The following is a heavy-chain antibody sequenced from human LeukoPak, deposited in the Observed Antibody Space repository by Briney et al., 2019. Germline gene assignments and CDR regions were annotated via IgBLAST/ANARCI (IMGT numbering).Heavy chain of an antibody. CDR2: INPNSGGT. D-gene: IGHD2-8*01. J-gene: IGHJ4*02. CDR3: ARDSVILYKPAFDY. V-gene: IGHV1-2*02. CDR1: GYTFTGYY. Sequence: GASVKVSCKASGYTFTGYYMHWVRQAPGQGLEWMGWINPNSGGTNYAQKLQGRVTMTTDTSTSAAYMGLRSLRSDDTAVYYCARDSVILYKPAFDYWGQGTLVTVSS.